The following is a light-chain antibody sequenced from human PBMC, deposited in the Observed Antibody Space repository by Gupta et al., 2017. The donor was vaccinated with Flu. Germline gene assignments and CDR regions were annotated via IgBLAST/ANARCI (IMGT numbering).Light chain of an antibody. CDR1: QNIDEW. CDR2: KAS. J-gene: IGKJ1*01. CDR3: QQYFSYRS. Sequence: DIRMTQSPSTLSASIGDTVTISCRASQNIDEWLAWYQLKPGKAPKLLIYKASTLENGVPSRFSDSGSGAKFTLTINNLQRDDSASYFCQQYFSYRSFGQGTKVEIK. V-gene: IGKV1-5*03.